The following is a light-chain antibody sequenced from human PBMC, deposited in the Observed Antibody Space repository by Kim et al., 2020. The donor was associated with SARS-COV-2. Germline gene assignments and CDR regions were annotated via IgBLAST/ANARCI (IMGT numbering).Light chain of an antibody. J-gene: IGLJ2*01. Sequence: SVSPGQTASIPCSGDKLGDKYACWYQQEPGQSPVLVIYQDSKRPSGIPERFSGSNSGNTATLTISGTQAMDEADYYCQAWDSSTAVFGGGTKVTVL. CDR1: KLGDKY. CDR2: QDS. V-gene: IGLV3-1*01. CDR3: QAWDSSTAV.